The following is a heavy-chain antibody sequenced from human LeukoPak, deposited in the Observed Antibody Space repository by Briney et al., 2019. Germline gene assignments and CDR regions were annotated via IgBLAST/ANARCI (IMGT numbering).Heavy chain of an antibody. CDR1: GFTFSSYW. V-gene: IGHV3-74*01. Sequence: PGRSLRLSCAASGFTFSSYWMHWVRQAPGKGLVWVSGINSDGSSTRYADSVKGRFTISRDNAKSTLYLQMNGLRAEDTAVYYCARGGAPTGITVPTAVYWYFDLWGRGTLVTVSS. D-gene: IGHD1-7*01. CDR2: INSDGSST. CDR3: ARGGAPTGITVPTAVYWYFDL. J-gene: IGHJ2*01.